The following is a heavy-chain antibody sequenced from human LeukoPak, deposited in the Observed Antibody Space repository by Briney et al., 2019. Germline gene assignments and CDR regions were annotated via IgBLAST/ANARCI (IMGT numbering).Heavy chain of an antibody. CDR2: ISYDGSNK. CDR3: ANNGWRPY. CDR1: GFTFSSYG. Sequence: GGSLRLSCAASGFTFSSYGMHWVRQAPGKGLEWVAVISYDGSNKYYADSVKGRFTISRDNSKNTLYLQMNSLRAEDTAVYYCANNGWRPYWGQGTLVTVSS. V-gene: IGHV3-30*18. D-gene: IGHD6-19*01. J-gene: IGHJ4*02.